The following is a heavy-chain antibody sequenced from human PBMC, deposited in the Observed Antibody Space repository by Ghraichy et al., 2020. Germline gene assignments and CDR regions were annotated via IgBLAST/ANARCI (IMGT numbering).Heavy chain of an antibody. V-gene: IGHV6-1*01. CDR3: TRGFSRSGPDLNYFDP. J-gene: IGHJ5*02. Sequence: SETLSLTCVISGDTVSSYSAAWNWIRQSPSGDLEWLGRTYYRSKWYYDYAISVKSRITISPDTSKNQFSLRLNSVNPEDTAVYYCTRGFSRSGPDLNYFDPWGQGTLVTVSS. CDR1: GDTVSSYSAA. D-gene: IGHD6-19*01. CDR2: TYYRSKWYY.